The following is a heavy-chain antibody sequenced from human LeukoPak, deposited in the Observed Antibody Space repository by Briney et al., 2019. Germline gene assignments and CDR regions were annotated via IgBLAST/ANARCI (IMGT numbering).Heavy chain of an antibody. Sequence: SVKVSCKASGGTFSSYAISWVRQAPGQGLEWMGRIIPIFGTANYAQKFQGRVTITTDESTSTAYMELSRLRSEDTAVYYCASLSRGSFEQLGRPWGQGTLVTVSS. D-gene: IGHD6-6*01. CDR2: IIPIFGTA. V-gene: IGHV1-69*05. CDR3: ASLSRGSFEQLGRP. CDR1: GGTFSSYA. J-gene: IGHJ5*02.